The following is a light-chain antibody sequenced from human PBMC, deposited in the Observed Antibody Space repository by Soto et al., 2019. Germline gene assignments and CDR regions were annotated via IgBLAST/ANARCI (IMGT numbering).Light chain of an antibody. J-gene: IGKJ4*01. CDR3: QYRGIWPPGAT. V-gene: IGKV3-11*01. CDR2: DAS. CDR1: QSINNY. Sequence: EIVLTQSPVTLSLSPGERATLSCRASQSINNYLAWYQQKPGQPPRLLIYDASNRATAIPVRFSGSGSGTDFTLTIGSLEPEDPAVYYCQYRGIWPPGATFGGGTKVEIK.